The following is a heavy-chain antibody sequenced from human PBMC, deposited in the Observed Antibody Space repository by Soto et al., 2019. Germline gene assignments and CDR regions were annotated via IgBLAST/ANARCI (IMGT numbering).Heavy chain of an antibody. CDR1: GFTFSSYG. Sequence: QVQLVESGGGVVQPGRSLRLSCAASGFTFSSYGMHWVRQAPGKGLEWVAVIWYDGSNKYYADSVKGRFTISRDNSKNTLYVQMNSLRAEDTAVYYCAREAARRGAILDPWGQGTLVTVSS. J-gene: IGHJ5*02. CDR3: AREAARRGAILDP. CDR2: IWYDGSNK. D-gene: IGHD3-16*01. V-gene: IGHV3-33*01.